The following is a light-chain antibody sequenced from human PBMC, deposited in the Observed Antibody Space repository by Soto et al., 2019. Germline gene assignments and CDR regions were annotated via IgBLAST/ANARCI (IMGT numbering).Light chain of an antibody. CDR2: AAS. V-gene: IGKV1-27*01. CDR3: QKYNGAPRA. Sequence: EIQMTRSPSSLSASVGDRVTITCRASQGISKYLAWYQQKPGKVPQLLIYAASTLQSGVPSRFSGSGSGTDFTLTISSLQPEDVATYYCQKYNGAPRAFGQGTKVEIK. CDR1: QGISKY. J-gene: IGKJ1*01.